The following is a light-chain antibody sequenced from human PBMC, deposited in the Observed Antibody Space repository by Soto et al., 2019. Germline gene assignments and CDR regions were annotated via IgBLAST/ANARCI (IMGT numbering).Light chain of an antibody. Sequence: DIQMTQSPSSLSASLGDRVTITCRASQSVTTHLNWYQQKPGKAPKLLIFAASNLQSGVPSRFSGSGSGTDFTLTIISVQPADFETYYCQQSYSTPLTFGGGTKVDIK. CDR1: QSVTTH. J-gene: IGKJ4*01. CDR3: QQSYSTPLT. CDR2: AAS. V-gene: IGKV1-39*01.